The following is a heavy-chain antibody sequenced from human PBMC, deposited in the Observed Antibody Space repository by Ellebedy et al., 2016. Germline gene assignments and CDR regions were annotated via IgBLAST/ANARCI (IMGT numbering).Heavy chain of an antibody. CDR1: GFTFSSYW. V-gene: IGHV3-74*01. J-gene: IGHJ6*02. CDR3: ARDFGVRGVSRRGMDV. Sequence: GGSLRLSXAASGFTFSSYWMHWVRQAPGKGLVWVSRINSDGSSTSYADSVKGRFTISRDNAKNTLYLQMNSLRAEDTAVYYCARDFGVRGVSRRGMDVWGQGTTVTVSS. CDR2: INSDGSST. D-gene: IGHD3-10*01.